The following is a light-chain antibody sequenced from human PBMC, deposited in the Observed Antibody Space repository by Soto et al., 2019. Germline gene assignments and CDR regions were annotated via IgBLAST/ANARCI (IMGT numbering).Light chain of an antibody. CDR3: QQYGDSPLT. Sequence: DIVLTQSPGTVSLSPGERERLSCRGSHPSCSSYLAWYQQKPGQAPRLLIYGASTRAAGIPDRFSGSGSGTDFTLTISRLEPEDFAVYYCQQYGDSPLTFGQGTKVDI. J-gene: IGKJ1*01. CDR1: HPSCSSY. CDR2: GAS. V-gene: IGKV3-20*01.